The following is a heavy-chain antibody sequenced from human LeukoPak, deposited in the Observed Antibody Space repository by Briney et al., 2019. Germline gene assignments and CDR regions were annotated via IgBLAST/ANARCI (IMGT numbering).Heavy chain of an antibody. CDR2: ISNGGSV. CDR1: GFTFTSSA. D-gene: IGHD5/OR15-5a*01. Sequence: AGSLRLSCAASGFTFTSSAIHWVRQAPGKGLEWVAVISNGGSVYADSVKGRFTVTRDNSKNTVHLQMNSLRTDDTALYYCAKDRASAGVSGLFHSCGQGTLVTVSS. V-gene: IGHV3-30*18. CDR3: AKDRASAGVSGLFHS. J-gene: IGHJ4*02.